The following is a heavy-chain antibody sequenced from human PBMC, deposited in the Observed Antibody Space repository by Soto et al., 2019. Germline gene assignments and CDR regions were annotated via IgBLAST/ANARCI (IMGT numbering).Heavy chain of an antibody. V-gene: IGHV4-34*01. CDR1: GGSFSGYY. Sequence: QVQLQQWGAGLLKPSETLSLTCAVYGGSFSGYYWSWIRQPPGKGLEWIGEINHSGSTNYNPSLKSLVTISVDTSKNQFSLKLSSVTAADTAVYYCARGRAYYDYGSGSSYSQVDYWGQGTLVTVSS. CDR2: INHSGST. CDR3: ARGRAYYDYGSGSSYSQVDY. D-gene: IGHD3-10*01. J-gene: IGHJ4*02.